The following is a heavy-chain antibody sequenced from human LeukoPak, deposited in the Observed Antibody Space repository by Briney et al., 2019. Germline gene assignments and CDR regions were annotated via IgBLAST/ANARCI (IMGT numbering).Heavy chain of an antibody. CDR1: GFTFSNYW. D-gene: IGHD6-19*01. CDR3: ARPPYSGGWYLMF. J-gene: IGHJ4*02. Sequence: PGGSLRLSCAASGFTFSNYWMSWVRQPPGKGLEWVANVRQDGSETYYVDSVKGRFTISRDNTKNSLYQQMNSLRAEDTAVYYCARPPYSGGWYLMFWGQGTLVTVSS. V-gene: IGHV3-7*01. CDR2: VRQDGSET.